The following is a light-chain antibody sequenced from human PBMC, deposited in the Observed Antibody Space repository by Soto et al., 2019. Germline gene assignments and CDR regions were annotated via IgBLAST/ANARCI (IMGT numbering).Light chain of an antibody. CDR1: QSVSTF. CDR2: DAS. Sequence: EIVLTQSPATLSLSPGERASLSCRSSQSVSTFLAWYQQKPGQAPRLLIYDASNRATGIPARFSGSGSETDFTLTISSLDPEDFAVNYVQHRSIWPLTFGGGTRVEI. V-gene: IGKV3-11*01. CDR3: QHRSIWPLT. J-gene: IGKJ4*01.